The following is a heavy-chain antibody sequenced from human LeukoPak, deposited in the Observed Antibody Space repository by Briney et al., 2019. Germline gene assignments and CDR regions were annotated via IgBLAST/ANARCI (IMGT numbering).Heavy chain of an antibody. CDR1: GYTFTGYY. V-gene: IGHV1-2*02. J-gene: IGHJ4*02. CDR2: INPNSGGT. D-gene: IGHD3-9*01. Sequence: GASVKVSCKASGYTFTGYYMHWVRQAPGQGLEWMGWINPNSGGTNYAQKFQGRVTMTRDTSISTAYMELSRLRSDDTAVYCCARGPTRYFDWLFIFDYWGQGTLVTVSS. CDR3: ARGPTRYFDWLFIFDY.